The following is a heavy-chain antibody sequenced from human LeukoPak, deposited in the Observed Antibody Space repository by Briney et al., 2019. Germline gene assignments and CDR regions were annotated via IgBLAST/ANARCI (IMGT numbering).Heavy chain of an antibody. J-gene: IGHJ3*02. Sequence: PGGALKLSCAASGFTFSGSSVHWVRQASGKGLEWVGRIRSKANSYATGYAASVKGRFTISRDDSKNTLYLQMDSLKTEDTAVYYCTTVLSDSSAYYFPLDAFDIWGQGTMVTVSS. CDR2: IRSKANSYAT. CDR3: TTVLSDSSAYYFPLDAFDI. CDR1: GFTFSGSS. V-gene: IGHV3-73*01. D-gene: IGHD3-22*01.